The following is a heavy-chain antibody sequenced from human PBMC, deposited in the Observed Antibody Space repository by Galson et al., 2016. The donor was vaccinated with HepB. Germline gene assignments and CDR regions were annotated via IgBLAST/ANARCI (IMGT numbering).Heavy chain of an antibody. CDR2: ISNSGNTI. D-gene: IGHD3-22*01. CDR3: ARDSPHFDSSHYVNYFDH. Sequence: SLRLSCAASGFTFNDYYMSWIRQAPGKGLEWLSYISNSGNTIYYAESLKGRLTISRDNAKNSLYLQIDSLRAEDTAVYYCARDSPHFDSSHYVNYFDHWGQGSLVTVSS. CDR1: GFTFNDYY. J-gene: IGHJ4*02. V-gene: IGHV3-11*01.